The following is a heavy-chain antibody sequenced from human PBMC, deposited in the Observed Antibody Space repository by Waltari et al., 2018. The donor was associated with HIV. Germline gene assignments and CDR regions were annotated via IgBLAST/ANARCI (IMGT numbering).Heavy chain of an antibody. CDR3: AKDCRTGYIVLVPAVKYYYGMDG. V-gene: IGHV4-38-2*02. D-gene: IGHD2-2*01. CDR2: IYHSGST. Sequence: QVQLQESGPGLVKPSETLSLTCTVSGYSISSGHYWGWIRHPQGKGLAWIGSIYHSGSTDYNPPLKSRITVSVDRSKNLVPLKRSSVTATDTAVDYCAKDCRTGYIVLVPAVKYYYGMDGWVQGTMVTDSS. CDR1: GYSISSGHY. J-gene: IGHJ6*02.